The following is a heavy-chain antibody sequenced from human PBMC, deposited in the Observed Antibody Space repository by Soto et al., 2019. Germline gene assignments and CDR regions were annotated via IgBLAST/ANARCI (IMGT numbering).Heavy chain of an antibody. Sequence: SETLSLTCAVYGGSFSGYYWSWIRQPPGKGLEWIGEINHSGSTNYNPSLKSRVTISVDTSKNQFSLKLSSVTAADTAVYYCARGTASIAARPYYYGMDVWGHGTTVTVSS. J-gene: IGHJ6*02. CDR1: GGSFSGYY. D-gene: IGHD6-6*01. CDR2: INHSGST. V-gene: IGHV4-34*01. CDR3: ARGTASIAARPYYYGMDV.